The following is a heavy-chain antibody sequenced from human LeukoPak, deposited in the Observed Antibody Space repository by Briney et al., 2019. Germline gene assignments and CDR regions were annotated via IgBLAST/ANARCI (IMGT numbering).Heavy chain of an antibody. CDR2: IYYSGSI. D-gene: IGHD3-9*01. V-gene: IGHV4-59*01. J-gene: IGHJ6*03. CDR3: ARGALRYFDWLKKDYYYMDV. Sequence: PSETLSLTCTVSGGSISSYYWSWIRQPPGKVLEWIGYIYYSGSINYNPSLKSRVTLSMDTSKNQFSLRLSSVTAADTAVYYCARGALRYFDWLKKDYYYMDVWGKGTTVTISS. CDR1: GGSISSYY.